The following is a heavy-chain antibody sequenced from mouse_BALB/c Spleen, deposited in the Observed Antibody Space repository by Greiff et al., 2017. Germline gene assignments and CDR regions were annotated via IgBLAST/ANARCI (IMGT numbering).Heavy chain of an antibody. V-gene: IGHV1-18*01. CDR3: ARGDGNSAWFAY. Sequence: VQLKQSGPELVKPGASVKIPCKASGYTFTDYNMDWVKQSHGKSLEWIGDINPNNGGTIYNQKFKGKATLTVDKSSSTAYMELRSLTSEDTAVYYCARGDGNSAWFAYWGQGTLVTVSA. J-gene: IGHJ3*01. CDR1: GYTFTDYN. D-gene: IGHD2-1*01. CDR2: INPNNGGT.